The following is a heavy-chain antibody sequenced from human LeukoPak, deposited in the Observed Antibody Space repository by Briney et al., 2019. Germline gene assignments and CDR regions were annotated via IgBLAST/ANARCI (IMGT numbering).Heavy chain of an antibody. CDR1: GYTFTGYY. J-gene: IGHJ6*02. CDR3: ARVPPRRIVVVPAARYYGMDV. V-gene: IGHV1-2*02. D-gene: IGHD2-2*01. Sequence: ASVKVSCKASGYTFTGYYMHWVRQAPGQGLEWMGWINPNSGGTNYAQKFQGRVTMTRNTSISTAYMELSSLRSEDTAVYYCARVPPRRIVVVPAARYYGMDVWGQGTTVTVSS. CDR2: INPNSGGT.